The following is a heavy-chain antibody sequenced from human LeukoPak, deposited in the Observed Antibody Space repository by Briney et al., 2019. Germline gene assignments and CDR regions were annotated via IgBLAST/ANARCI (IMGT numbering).Heavy chain of an antibody. J-gene: IGHJ6*03. CDR2: INSDGSST. D-gene: IGHD3-10*01. CDR3: ARASFVTMVRGVISYYYYYMDV. V-gene: IGHV3-74*01. CDR1: GFTFSSYW. Sequence: GGSLSLSCAASGFTFSSYWMHWVRQAPGKGLVWVSHINSDGSSTSYADSVKGRFTISRDNAKNTLYLQMNSLRAEDTAVYYCARASFVTMVRGVISYYYYYMDVWGKGTTVTISS.